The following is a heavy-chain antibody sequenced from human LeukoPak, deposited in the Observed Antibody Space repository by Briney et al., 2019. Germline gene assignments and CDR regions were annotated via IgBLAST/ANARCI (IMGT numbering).Heavy chain of an antibody. D-gene: IGHD6-13*01. V-gene: IGHV4-30-2*01. CDR2: IYHSGST. CDR3: ARGHPGIAAAAEN. Sequence: ASQTLSPTCAVSGGSISSGGYSWSWIRQPPGKGLEWIGYIYHSGSTYYNPSLKSRVTISVDRSKNQFSLKLSSVTAADTAVYYCARGHPGIAAAAENWGQGTLVTVSS. J-gene: IGHJ4*02. CDR1: GGSISSGGYS.